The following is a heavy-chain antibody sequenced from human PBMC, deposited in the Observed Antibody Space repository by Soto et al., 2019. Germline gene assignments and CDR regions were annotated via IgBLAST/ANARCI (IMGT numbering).Heavy chain of an antibody. D-gene: IGHD3-10*01. J-gene: IGHJ6*02. CDR3: ARERLLWFGELLRSAMDV. V-gene: IGHV3-48*02. CDR1: GFTFSSYS. Sequence: GGSLRLSCAASGFTFSSYSMNWVRQAPGKGLEWVSYISSSSSTIYYADSVKGRFTISRDNAKNSLYLQMNSLRDEDTAVYYCARERLLWFGELLRSAMDVWGQGTTVTVSS. CDR2: ISSSSSTI.